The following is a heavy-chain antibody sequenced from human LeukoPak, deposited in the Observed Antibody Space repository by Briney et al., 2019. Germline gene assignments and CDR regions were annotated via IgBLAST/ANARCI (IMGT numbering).Heavy chain of an antibody. CDR2: IYSGGST. CDR3: ARSFYGSGSPFDY. Sequence: PGGSLRLSCAASGFTVSSNYMSWVRQAPGKGLEWVSVIYSGGSTYYADSVKGRFTISRVNSKNTLYLQMNSLRAEDTAVYYCARSFYGSGSPFDYWGQGTLVTVSS. V-gene: IGHV3-53*01. J-gene: IGHJ4*02. D-gene: IGHD3-10*01. CDR1: GFTVSSNY.